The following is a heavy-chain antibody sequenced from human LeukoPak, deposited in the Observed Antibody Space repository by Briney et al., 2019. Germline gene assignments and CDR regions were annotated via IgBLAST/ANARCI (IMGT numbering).Heavy chain of an antibody. V-gene: IGHV3-43D*04. CDR1: GFTFDDYA. Sequence: PGGSLRLSCAASGFTFDDYAMHWVRQAPGKGLEWVSLISWDGGSTYYADSVKGRFTISRDNSKNSLYLQMNGLRAEDTALYYCAKDCSSTSCPHYYMDVWGKGTTVTVSS. CDR2: ISWDGGST. J-gene: IGHJ6*03. D-gene: IGHD2-2*01. CDR3: AKDCSSTSCPHYYMDV.